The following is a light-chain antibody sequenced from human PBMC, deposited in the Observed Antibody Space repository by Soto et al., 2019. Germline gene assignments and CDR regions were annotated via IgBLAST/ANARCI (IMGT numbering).Light chain of an antibody. V-gene: IGLV2-14*01. Sequence: QSALTQPASVSGSPGQSIAISCTGTSSDVCGYNYVSWYQQHPGKTPNLMIYDVSNRASGVSNRFSGSKSGNTASLTISGLQAEDEADYYCSSYTSSSTWVFGGGTKLTVL. CDR1: SSDVCGYNY. CDR2: DVS. J-gene: IGLJ3*02. CDR3: SSYTSSSTWV.